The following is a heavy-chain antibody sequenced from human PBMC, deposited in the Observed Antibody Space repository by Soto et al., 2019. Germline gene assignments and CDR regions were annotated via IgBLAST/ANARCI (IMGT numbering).Heavy chain of an antibody. CDR2: IKQDGSEK. CDR3: ARAVYDSGGYFPPGY. V-gene: IGHV3-7*01. J-gene: IGHJ4*02. CDR1: GFTFSSYW. D-gene: IGHD3-22*01. Sequence: EVQLVDSGGGMIQPGGSLRLSCAASGFTFSSYWMTWVRQAPGRGLEWVANIKQDGSEKIYVDSVKGRFTISRDNAKNSWDLQMNCLRAEERAMSDCARAVYDSGGYFPPGYWGQGTRVTVSS.